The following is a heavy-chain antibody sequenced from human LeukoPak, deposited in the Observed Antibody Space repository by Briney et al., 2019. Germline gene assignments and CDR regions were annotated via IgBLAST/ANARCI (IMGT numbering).Heavy chain of an antibody. J-gene: IGHJ6*03. CDR3: ARDFALWEMATIFPYYMDV. D-gene: IGHD5-24*01. V-gene: IGHV1-69*05. CDR1: GGTFISYA. Sequence: GASVKVSCKASGGTFISYAISWVRQAAGQGLEWMGGIIPIFGTANYAQKFQGRVTITTDESTSTAYMELSSLRSEDTAVYYCARDFALWEMATIFPYYMDVWGKGTTVTVSS. CDR2: IIPIFGTA.